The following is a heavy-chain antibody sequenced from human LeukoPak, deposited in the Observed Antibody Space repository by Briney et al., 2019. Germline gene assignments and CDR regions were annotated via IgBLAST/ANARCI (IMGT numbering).Heavy chain of an antibody. J-gene: IGHJ3*02. CDR1: GGSISSYY. V-gene: IGHV4-59*01. D-gene: IGHD5-12*01. CDR3: AREGGYDAFDI. Sequence: SETLSLTCTLSGGSISSYYWGWIRQPPGKGLEWVGYIYYSGSTNYHPSLKSRVTISVDTPKNQFSLKLSSVTAADTAVYYCAREGGYDAFDIWGQGTMVTVSS. CDR2: IYYSGST.